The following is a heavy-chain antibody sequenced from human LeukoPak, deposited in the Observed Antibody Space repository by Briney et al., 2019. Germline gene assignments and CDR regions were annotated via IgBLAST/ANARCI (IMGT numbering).Heavy chain of an antibody. D-gene: IGHD6-13*01. CDR2: IRSKAHGGTT. J-gene: IGHJ4*02. Sequence: GGSLRLSCTASGFTFGDYAMSWVRQAPGEGLEWVGFIRSKAHGGTTEYAASVKGRFNISRDDSKSIAYLQMNSLKTEDTAVYYCTREGYSSSWYESFDYWGQGTLVTVSS. CDR3: TREGYSSSWYESFDY. CDR1: GFTFGDYA. V-gene: IGHV3-49*04.